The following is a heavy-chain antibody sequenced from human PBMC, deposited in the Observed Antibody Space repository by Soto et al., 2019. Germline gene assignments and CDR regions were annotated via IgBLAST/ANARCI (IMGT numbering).Heavy chain of an antibody. CDR3: AKVWQQLYYYYYYYMDF. V-gene: IGHV3-11*04. Sequence: GGSLRLSCAASGFTFSDYYMSWIRQAPGKGLEWVSYISSSGSTIYYADSVKGRFTISRDNAKNSLYLQMNSLRAEDTAVYYCAKVWQQLYYYYYYYMDFWGQGSTVTVSS. CDR1: GFTFSDYY. D-gene: IGHD6-13*01. J-gene: IGHJ6*03. CDR2: ISSSGSTI.